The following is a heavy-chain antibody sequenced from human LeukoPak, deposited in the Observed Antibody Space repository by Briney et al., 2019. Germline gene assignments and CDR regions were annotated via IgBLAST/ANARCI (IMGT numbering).Heavy chain of an antibody. CDR1: GFTFSSYG. V-gene: IGHV3-23*01. D-gene: IGHD3/OR15-3a*01. Sequence: GRSLRLSCAASGFTFSSYGMHWVRQAPGKGLEWVSVISGSGGSTYYADSVKGRFTISRGNPKDTLFLQMNSLRTEDTAVYYCAKRSNFWTGYLDYWGQGTLVTVSS. CDR2: ISGSGGST. J-gene: IGHJ4*02. CDR3: AKRSNFWTGYLDY.